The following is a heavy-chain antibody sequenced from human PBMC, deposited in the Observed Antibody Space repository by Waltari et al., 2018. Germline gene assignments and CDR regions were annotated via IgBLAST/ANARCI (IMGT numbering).Heavy chain of an antibody. CDR2: INHSGST. D-gene: IGHD2-15*01. Sequence: QVQLQQWGAGLLKPSETLSLTFAVSGGSFSGYYWSWIRQPPGKGLEWIGEINHSGSTNYNPSLKSRVSIAEGTSKNRFSRTLSSGTAADTAVYYCARGLWSGGSCYDMDNWGQGTLVTVSS. J-gene: IGHJ4*02. CDR1: GGSFSGYY. CDR3: ARGLWSGGSCYDMDN. V-gene: IGHV4-34*01.